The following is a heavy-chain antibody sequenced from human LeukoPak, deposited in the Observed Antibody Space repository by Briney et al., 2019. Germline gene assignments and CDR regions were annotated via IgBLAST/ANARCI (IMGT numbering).Heavy chain of an antibody. V-gene: IGHV1-18*01. J-gene: IGHJ3*02. Sequence: ASVKVSCKASGYTFTSYGISWVRQAPGQGLEWMGWISAYNGNTNYAQKLQGRVTMTTDTSTSTAYMELRSLRSDDTAVYYCARDRGTYYYDSSGYYTPRDAFDIWGQGTMVTVSS. D-gene: IGHD3-22*01. CDR1: GYTFTSYG. CDR2: ISAYNGNT. CDR3: ARDRGTYYYDSSGYYTPRDAFDI.